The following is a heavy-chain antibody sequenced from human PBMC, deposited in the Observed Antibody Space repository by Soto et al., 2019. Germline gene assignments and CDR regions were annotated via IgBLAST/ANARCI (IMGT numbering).Heavy chain of an antibody. J-gene: IGHJ6*04. CDR1: GFTFSTYW. D-gene: IGHD3-10*01. V-gene: IGHV3-7*05. CDR3: ARDNPSMVRGLLRYYGMDV. CDR2: IKQDGSEK. Sequence: EVQLVESGGGLVQPGGSLRLSCAASGFTFSTYWMTWVRQTPGKGLEWVANIKQDGSEKYYVDSMKGRLTISRDNAKSSLYLQRNSLRAEDTAVYYCARDNPSMVRGLLRYYGMDVWGKGTTVTVSS.